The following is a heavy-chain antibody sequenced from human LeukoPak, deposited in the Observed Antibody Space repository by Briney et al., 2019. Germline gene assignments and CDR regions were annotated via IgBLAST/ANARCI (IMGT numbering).Heavy chain of an antibody. CDR1: GGTFITYA. D-gene: IGHD3-16*01. CDR2: IIPIFGTA. J-gene: IGHJ6*02. Sequence: GSSVKVSCKASGGTFITYAIGWVRQAPGQGLEWMGGIIPIFGTANYAQKFQGRVTMTRNTSISTAYMELSSLRSEDTAVYYCARGPHYDYALWGQGTTVTVSS. V-gene: IGHV1-69*05. CDR3: ARGPHYDYAL.